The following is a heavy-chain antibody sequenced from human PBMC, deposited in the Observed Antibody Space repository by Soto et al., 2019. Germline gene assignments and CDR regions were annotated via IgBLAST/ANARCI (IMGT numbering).Heavy chain of an antibody. CDR2: ITAYNGNT. V-gene: IGHV1-18*01. CDR1: GYTFTSYG. J-gene: IGHJ4*02. D-gene: IGHD5-18*01. CDR3: ARDQYNYGPLEY. Sequence: QVQLVQSGAEVKKPGASVKVSCKASGYTFTSYGISWVRQAPGQGLEWMGWITAYNGNTKYTQKFQGRVSMTTDTSTSTAYMKLRSLRSDDTAVYYCARDQYNYGPLEYWGQGTLVTVSS.